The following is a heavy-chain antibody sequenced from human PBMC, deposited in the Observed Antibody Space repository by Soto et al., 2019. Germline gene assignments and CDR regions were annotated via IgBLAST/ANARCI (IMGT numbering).Heavy chain of an antibody. D-gene: IGHD6-19*01. CDR2: IYYSGST. CDR1: GGSIRSSSYY. V-gene: IGHV4-39*01. Sequence: SETLSLTCTVAGGSIRSSSYYWGWIRQPPGKGLEWIGSIYYSGSTYYNPSLKSRVTISVDTSKNQFSLKLSSVTAADTAVYYCARQLGQWLAFDYWGQGTLVTVSS. CDR3: ARQLGQWLAFDY. J-gene: IGHJ4*02.